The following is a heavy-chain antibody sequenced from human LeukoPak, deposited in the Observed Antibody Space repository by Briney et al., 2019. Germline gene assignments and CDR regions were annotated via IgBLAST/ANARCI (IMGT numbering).Heavy chain of an antibody. J-gene: IGHJ4*02. CDR1: GFTFNNYA. Sequence: GGSLRLSCAAYGFTFNNYAMHWVRQAPGKGLEWVAVISNDGSNKYYVDSVKGRFTISRDNSKNTVYLQMNSLRAEDTAVYYCARVQERFYVAAPGGYFDYWGQGTLVTVSS. D-gene: IGHD2/OR15-2a*01. V-gene: IGHV3-30*04. CDR2: ISNDGSNK. CDR3: ARVQERFYVAAPGGYFDY.